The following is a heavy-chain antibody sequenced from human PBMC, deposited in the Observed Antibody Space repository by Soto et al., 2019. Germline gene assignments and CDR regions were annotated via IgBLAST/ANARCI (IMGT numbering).Heavy chain of an antibody. J-gene: IGHJ6*02. D-gene: IGHD2-2*01. CDR3: ARTVPGYYYYGMDV. CDR2: IYYSGST. Sequence: SETLSLTCTVSGGSISSYYWSWIRQPPGKGLEWIGEIYYSGSTNYNPSLKSRVTISVDTSKNQFSLKLSSVTAADTAVYYCARTVPGYYYYGMDVWGQGTTVTVSS. CDR1: GGSISSYY. V-gene: IGHV4-59*12.